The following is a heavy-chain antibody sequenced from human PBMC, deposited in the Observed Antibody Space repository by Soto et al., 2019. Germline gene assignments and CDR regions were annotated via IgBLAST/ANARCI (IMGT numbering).Heavy chain of an antibody. D-gene: IGHD2-15*01. CDR2: ISYDGSNK. Sequence: QVQLVESGGGEVQPGRSLRLSCAASGFTFSSYGMHWVRQAPGKGLEWVAVISYDGSNKYYADSVKGRFTISRDNSKNMLYLQMYSLRAGDTAVYYCAKGRRGYCSGSSCYNVFDYWGQGTLVTVSS. J-gene: IGHJ4*02. CDR3: AKGRRGYCSGSSCYNVFDY. CDR1: GFTFSSYG. V-gene: IGHV3-30*18.